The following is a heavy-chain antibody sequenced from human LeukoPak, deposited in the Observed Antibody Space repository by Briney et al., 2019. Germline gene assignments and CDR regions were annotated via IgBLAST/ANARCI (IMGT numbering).Heavy chain of an antibody. CDR2: IYAGVGT. CDR1: GFTVSGTY. Sequence: GGSLRLSCAASGFTVSGTYMDWVRQAPGKGLEWVSVIYAGVGTVYADSVKGRFTISRDNSKNTLYLQMNSLRAEDTAVYYCAQQGVVVPAAPFDYWGQGTLVTVSS. D-gene: IGHD2-2*01. CDR3: AQQGVVVPAAPFDY. V-gene: IGHV3-53*01. J-gene: IGHJ4*02.